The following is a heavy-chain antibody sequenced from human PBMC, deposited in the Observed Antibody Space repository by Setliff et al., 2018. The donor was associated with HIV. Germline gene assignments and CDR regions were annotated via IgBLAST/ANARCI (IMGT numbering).Heavy chain of an antibody. V-gene: IGHV4-4*07. J-gene: IGHJ6*03. D-gene: IGHD2-2*01. Sequence: SETLSLTCTVSGGSISSYYGSWIRQSAGKGLEWIGRIYSSGSTNYNPSLKSRVTMSVDTSKNQFSLRLSSVTAADTAVYYCAREVRVVLPAAASGNYYYYYTDVWGKGTTVTVSS. CDR3: AREVRVVLPAAASGNYYYYYTDV. CDR1: GGSISSYY. CDR2: IYSSGST.